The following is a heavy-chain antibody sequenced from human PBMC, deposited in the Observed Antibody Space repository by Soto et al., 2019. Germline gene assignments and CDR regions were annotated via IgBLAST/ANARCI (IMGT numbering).Heavy chain of an antibody. J-gene: IGHJ4*02. CDR1: GFTFRGYG. V-gene: IGHV3-33*01. CDR3: ARDGVGASAVWGYLDY. Sequence: QVQLVESGGGVVQPGRSLRLSCVASGFTFRGYGMHWVRQAPGKGLEWVDIIRYDGSNIYYADSVRGRFAIFSDNSKNTLFLQRDSLGAEGTAVYECARDGVGASAVWGYLDYWGQGALVTFSS. D-gene: IGHD3-16*01. CDR2: IRYDGSNI.